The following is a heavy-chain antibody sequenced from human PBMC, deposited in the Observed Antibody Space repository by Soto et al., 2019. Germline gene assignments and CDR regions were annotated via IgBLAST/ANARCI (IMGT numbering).Heavy chain of an antibody. D-gene: IGHD6-19*01. J-gene: IGHJ4*02. CDR1: GFTFSNVW. V-gene: IGHV3-15*07. CDR3: TPLALKYSSGWYEFSD. CDR2: IKSKTDGGTT. Sequence: EVQLVESGGGLVKPGGSLRLSCAASGFTFSNVWMNWVRQAPGKGLEWFGRIKSKTDGGTTDYAAPVKGRFTISRDDSKNTLYLQMNSLKTADTAVYYCTPLALKYSSGWYEFSDWGQGTLVTVSS.